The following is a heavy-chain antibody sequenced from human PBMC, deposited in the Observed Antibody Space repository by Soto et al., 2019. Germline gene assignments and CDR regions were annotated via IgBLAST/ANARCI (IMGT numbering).Heavy chain of an antibody. CDR3: VRIRYSGHDYRGYFDS. Sequence: QVQLVQSGAEVKKPGASVKVSCKASGYTFADYDINWVRQATGQGPEWMGWMNPNSGDAGCAQKFQGRGTMTRNTSISTAYMELSSLRSEDTAVYYCVRIRYSGHDYRGYFDSWGQGTLLTVSS. V-gene: IGHV1-8*01. CDR1: GYTFADYD. J-gene: IGHJ4*02. D-gene: IGHD5-12*01. CDR2: MNPNSGDA.